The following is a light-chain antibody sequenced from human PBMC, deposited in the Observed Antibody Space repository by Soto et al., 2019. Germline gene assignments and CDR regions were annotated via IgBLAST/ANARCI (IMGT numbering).Light chain of an antibody. J-gene: IGLJ1*01. CDR1: SSDVGGYNY. CDR2: DVR. V-gene: IGLV2-14*01. CDR3: TSYTSSSTLYV. Sequence: QSALTQPASVSGFPGQSITISCTGTSSDVGGYNYVSWYQQHPGKAPKLMIYDVRNRASGASNRFSGSKSGNTASLTISGLQAEDEADYYCTSYTSSSTLYVFGTGTKVTVL.